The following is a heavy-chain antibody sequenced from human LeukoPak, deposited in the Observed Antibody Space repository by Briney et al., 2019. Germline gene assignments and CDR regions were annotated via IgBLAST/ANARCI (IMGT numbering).Heavy chain of an antibody. Sequence: SVKVSCKASGYTFTSYGISWVRQAPGQGLEWMGGIIPIFGTANYAQKFQGRVTITADESTSTAYMELSSLRSEDTAVYYCARANVKAAAGIGLYYYYYMDVWGKGTTVTVSS. D-gene: IGHD6-13*01. V-gene: IGHV1-69*13. J-gene: IGHJ6*03. CDR3: ARANVKAAAGIGLYYYYYMDV. CDR2: IIPIFGTA. CDR1: GYTFTSYG.